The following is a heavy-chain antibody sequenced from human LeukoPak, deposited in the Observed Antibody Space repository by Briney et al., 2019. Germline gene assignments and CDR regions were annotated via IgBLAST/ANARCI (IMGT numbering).Heavy chain of an antibody. D-gene: IGHD3-22*01. V-gene: IGHV4-39*01. CDR2: IEHSGST. Sequence: SETLSLTCTVSGGSIISTSFYWGWLRQPPGKGLAWLGSIEHSGSTYENPSLKSRVTISGDRSKNQLSLKLSSVTAADTAVYYCARLYYDSRGCYWFDRWGQGTLVTVSS. CDR3: ARLYYDSRGCYWFDR. J-gene: IGHJ5*02. CDR1: GGSIISTSFY.